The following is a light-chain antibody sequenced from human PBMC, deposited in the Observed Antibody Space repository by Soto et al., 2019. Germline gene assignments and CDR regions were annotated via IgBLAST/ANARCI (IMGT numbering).Light chain of an antibody. CDR1: QSVLYSSNNKNY. CDR2: WAS. J-gene: IGKJ4*01. CDR3: QQYYGTSPLT. V-gene: IGKV4-1*01. Sequence: DIVMTQSQDSLAVSLGERATINCKSSQSVLYSSNNKNYLAWYQQKPGQPPKLLIYWASTRESGVPDRFSGSGSGTDFTLTISSLQAEDVAVYYCQQYYGTSPLTFGGGTKVDIK.